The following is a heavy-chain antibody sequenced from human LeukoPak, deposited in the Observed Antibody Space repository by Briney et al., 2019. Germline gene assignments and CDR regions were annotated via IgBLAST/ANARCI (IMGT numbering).Heavy chain of an antibody. V-gene: IGHV1-2*02. Sequence: ASVKVSCKASGYTFTNYYIHWVRQAPGQGLEWMGWINSIRGGTNYAQKIQGRVTMTRDTSISTAYMELRSVRSDDTAVYYCARDHGDDAFDIWGPGTMVTVSS. D-gene: IGHD3-3*01. CDR3: ARDHGDDAFDI. J-gene: IGHJ3*02. CDR1: GYTFTNYY. CDR2: INSIRGGT.